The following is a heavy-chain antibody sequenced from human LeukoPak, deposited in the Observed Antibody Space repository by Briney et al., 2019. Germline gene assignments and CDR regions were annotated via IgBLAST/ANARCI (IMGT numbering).Heavy chain of an antibody. D-gene: IGHD6-19*01. CDR1: GFTFSTYS. V-gene: IGHV3-21*01. Sequence: GGSLRLSCVASGFTFSTYSMNWVRQAPGKGLEWVSSISSTSSYIYYADSVKGRFTISRDNAQKSHYLQMNSLRAEDTAVYYCARVGYSSGWYFDYWGQGTLVTVSS. J-gene: IGHJ4*02. CDR3: ARVGYSSGWYFDY. CDR2: ISSTSSYI.